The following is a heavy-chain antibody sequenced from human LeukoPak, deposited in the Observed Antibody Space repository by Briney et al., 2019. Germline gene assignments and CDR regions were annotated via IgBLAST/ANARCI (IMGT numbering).Heavy chain of an antibody. CDR1: GGSFRGYY. CDR2: INHSGST. J-gene: IGHJ3*02. CDR3: ARDLVLLWFGGRQDAFDI. V-gene: IGHV4-34*01. D-gene: IGHD3-10*01. Sequence: SETLSLTCAVYGGSFRGYYWSWIRQPPGKGLEWIGEINHSGSTNYNPSLKSRVTISVDTSKNQFSLKLSSVTAADTAVYYCARDLVLLWFGGRQDAFDIWGQGTMVTVSS.